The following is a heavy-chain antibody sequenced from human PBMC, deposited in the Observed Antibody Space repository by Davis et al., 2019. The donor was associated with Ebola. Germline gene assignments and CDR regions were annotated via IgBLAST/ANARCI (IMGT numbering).Heavy chain of an antibody. V-gene: IGHV4-59*11. D-gene: IGHD4-23*01. CDR1: GGSISSHY. Sequence: PSETLSLTCTVSGGSISSHYWSWIRQPPGKGLEWIGYIYYSGNTTYNPSLKSRVTISVDTSRNQFSLKLSSVTAADTAVYYCARMFYGGNWDSYYYGLDVWGQGTTVTVSS. CDR2: IYYSGNT. CDR3: ARMFYGGNWDSYYYGLDV. J-gene: IGHJ6*02.